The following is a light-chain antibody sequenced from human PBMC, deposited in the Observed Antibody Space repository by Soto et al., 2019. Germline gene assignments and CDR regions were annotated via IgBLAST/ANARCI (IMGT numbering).Light chain of an antibody. CDR1: QGISNY. V-gene: IGKV1-27*01. Sequence: DIQMTQSPSSLSASVGDRVTITCRASQGISNYLAWYQQKPGKVPKLLIYAATTLQSGVPSRFSGSGSGTDFTLTISSLHPEDVATYYCQKYNIAPFTFSPGTKVDIK. J-gene: IGKJ3*01. CDR2: AAT. CDR3: QKYNIAPFT.